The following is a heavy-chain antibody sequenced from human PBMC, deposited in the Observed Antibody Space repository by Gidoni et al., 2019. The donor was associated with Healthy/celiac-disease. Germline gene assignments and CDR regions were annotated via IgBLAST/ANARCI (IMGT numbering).Heavy chain of an antibody. CDR2: FDPEDGET. CDR1: GYTLTEVS. CDR3: ATDRGGDTDPYYYYGMDV. V-gene: IGHV1-24*01. Sequence: QVQLVQSGAEVKKPGASVKVSCKVSGYTLTEVSMHWVRQAPGKGLEWMGGFDPEDGETIYAQKFQGRVTMTEDTSTDTAYMELSSLRSEDTAVYYCATDRGGDTDPYYYYGMDVWGQGTTVTVSS. J-gene: IGHJ6*02. D-gene: IGHD3-16*01.